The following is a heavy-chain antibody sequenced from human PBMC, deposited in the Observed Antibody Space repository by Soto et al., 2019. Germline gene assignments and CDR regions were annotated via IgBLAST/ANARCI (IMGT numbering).Heavy chain of an antibody. V-gene: IGHV1-69*06. CDR2: IIPIFGTA. CDR3: ARGGAELYYYYYGMDV. D-gene: IGHD1-7*01. J-gene: IGHJ6*02. CDR1: GGTFSSYA. Sequence: GASVKVSCKASGGTFSSYAISCVRQAPGQGLEWMGGIIPIFGTANYAQKFQGRVTITADKSTSTAYMELSSLRSEDTAVYYCARGGAELYYYYYGMDVWGQGTTVTVSS.